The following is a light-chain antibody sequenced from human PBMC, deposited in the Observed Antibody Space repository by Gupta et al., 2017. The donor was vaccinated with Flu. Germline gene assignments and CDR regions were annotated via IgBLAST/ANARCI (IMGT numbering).Light chain of an antibody. CDR3: SSDGRSSTLVV. V-gene: IGLV2-14*01. J-gene: IGLJ2*01. Sequence: TTSRTGTSNDVGAHNFVSWYQKHPRHAPNLILYEVDTRISGVTASFSGSKSGNTAHVTNSGLQSDEEADYYCSSDGRSSTLVVFGGGTKVTVL. CDR1: SNDVGAHNF. CDR2: EVD.